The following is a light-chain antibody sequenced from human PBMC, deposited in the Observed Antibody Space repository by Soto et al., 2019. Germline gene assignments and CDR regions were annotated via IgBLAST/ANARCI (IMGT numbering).Light chain of an antibody. CDR3: QQSFGSPPIT. Sequence: DIQMTQSPSSLSASLGDTVTISWRASQNIENYLHWYQQKAGKAPEVLLYVASVLKDGVSSRFSGSGYGTDFTLTITNLQPEDFAMYYCQQSFGSPPITFGQGTRLDIK. CDR1: QNIENY. J-gene: IGKJ5*01. V-gene: IGKV1-39*01. CDR2: VAS.